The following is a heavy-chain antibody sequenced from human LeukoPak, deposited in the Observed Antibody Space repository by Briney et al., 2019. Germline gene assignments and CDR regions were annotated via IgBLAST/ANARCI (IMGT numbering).Heavy chain of an antibody. D-gene: IGHD3-3*01. CDR2: TYYRSKWYN. J-gene: IGHJ6*02. V-gene: IGHV6-1*01. Sequence: SQTLSVTCAIFGDSVSSNSATWNWIRQSPSRGLEWLGRTYYRSKWYNDYAVSVKSRITINPDTSKNQFSLQLNSVTPEDTAVYYCARQKGGYYDFWSGYFHYYYGMDVWGQGTTVTVSS. CDR3: ARQKGGYYDFWSGYFHYYYGMDV. CDR1: GDSVSSNSAT.